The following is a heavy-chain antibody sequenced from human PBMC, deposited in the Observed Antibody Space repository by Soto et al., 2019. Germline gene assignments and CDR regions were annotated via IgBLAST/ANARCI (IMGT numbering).Heavy chain of an antibody. J-gene: IGHJ4*02. CDR3: ARDGYDGSGSPYPAY. CDR1: GDSISSGYY. V-gene: IGHV4-38-2*02. Sequence: AETLSLTCAFSGDSISSGYYWAWIRQPPGKGLEWIGSIYHSGTTDYNPSLKSRVTISVDTSKRQFSLRLTSVTAADTAVYYCARDGYDGSGSPYPAYWGPGTQVTVSS. D-gene: IGHD3-10*01. CDR2: IYHSGTT.